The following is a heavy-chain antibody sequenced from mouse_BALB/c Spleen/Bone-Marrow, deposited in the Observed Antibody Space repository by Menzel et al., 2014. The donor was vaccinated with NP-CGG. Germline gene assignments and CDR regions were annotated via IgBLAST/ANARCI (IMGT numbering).Heavy chain of an antibody. CDR3: ARSMDY. CDR1: GYTFSSYW. J-gene: IGHJ4*01. Sequence: VKLMESGAELMKPGASVKVSCKATGYTFSSYWIEWVKRRPGHGLEWIGEILPGSGGTNYNEKFKGKATFTADTSSNTAYMQLNSLTSEDSAVYYCARSMDYWGQGTSVTVSS. V-gene: IGHV1-9*01. CDR2: ILPGSGGT.